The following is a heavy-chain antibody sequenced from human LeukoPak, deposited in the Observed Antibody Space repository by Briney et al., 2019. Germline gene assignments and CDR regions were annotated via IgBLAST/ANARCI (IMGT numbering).Heavy chain of an antibody. D-gene: IGHD6-13*01. Sequence: SETLSLTCAVYGGSFSGYYWSWIRQPPGKGLEWIGEINHSGSTNYNPSLKSRVTISVDTSKNQFSLKLSSVTAADTAVYYCARGRAAGSYWGQGTLVTVSS. V-gene: IGHV4-34*01. CDR1: GGSFSGYY. CDR2: INHSGST. J-gene: IGHJ4*02. CDR3: ARGRAAGSY.